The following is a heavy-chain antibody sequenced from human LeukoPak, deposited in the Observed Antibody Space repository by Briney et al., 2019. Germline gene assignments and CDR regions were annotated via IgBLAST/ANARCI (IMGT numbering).Heavy chain of an antibody. J-gene: IGHJ4*02. V-gene: IGHV1-8*01. CDR2: MNPNSGNT. CDR1: GYTFTSYD. D-gene: IGHD3-16*02. Sequence: ASVKVSCKASGYTFTSYDINWVRQATGQGLEWMGWMNPNSGNTGYAQKFQGRVTITRDTSASTAYMELSSLRSEDTAVYYCARDRAGQLYRWGQGTLVTVSS. CDR3: ARDRAGQLYR.